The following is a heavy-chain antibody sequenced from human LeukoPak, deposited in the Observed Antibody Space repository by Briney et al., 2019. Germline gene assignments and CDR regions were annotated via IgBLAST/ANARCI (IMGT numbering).Heavy chain of an antibody. D-gene: IGHD3-22*01. CDR1: GFTFSSYW. Sequence: GGSLRLSCAASGFTFSSYWMSWVRQAPGKGLEWVANIKQDGSEKYYVDSVKGRFTISRDNAKNSLYLQMNSLRAEDTAVYYCARASYYYDSSGYYYPPHFDYWGQGTLVTVSS. CDR3: ARASYYYDSSGYYYPPHFDY. CDR2: IKQDGSEK. J-gene: IGHJ4*02. V-gene: IGHV3-7*01.